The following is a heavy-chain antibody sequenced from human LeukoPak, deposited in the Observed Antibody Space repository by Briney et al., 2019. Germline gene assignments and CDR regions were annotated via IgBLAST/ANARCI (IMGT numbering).Heavy chain of an antibody. Sequence: GGSLRLSCAASGSSFSTHAMHWVRQAPGKGLEYVSGISVSGRNTYYANSVKGRFTVSRDNSKNTLYLQMGGLRAEDTAVYYCARDHLSMVRGVIIAYYFYYMDVWGKGTTVTVSS. CDR1: GSSFSTHA. CDR3: ARDHLSMVRGVIIAYYFYYMDV. D-gene: IGHD3-10*01. CDR2: ISVSGRNT. J-gene: IGHJ6*03. V-gene: IGHV3-64*01.